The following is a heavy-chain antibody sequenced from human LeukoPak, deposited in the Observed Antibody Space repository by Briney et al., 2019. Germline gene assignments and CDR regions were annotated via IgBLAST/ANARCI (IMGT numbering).Heavy chain of an antibody. V-gene: IGHV3-48*01. Sequence: GGSLRLSCAASGFTFSGYSMNWVRQAPGKGLEWVSYISSSSSTIYYADSVKGRFTISGDNAKNSLYLQMNSLRAEDTAVYYCASAADYDILTGYLVWGQGTLVTVSS. CDR3: ASAADYDILTGYLV. J-gene: IGHJ4*02. CDR1: GFTFSGYS. CDR2: ISSSSSTI. D-gene: IGHD3-9*01.